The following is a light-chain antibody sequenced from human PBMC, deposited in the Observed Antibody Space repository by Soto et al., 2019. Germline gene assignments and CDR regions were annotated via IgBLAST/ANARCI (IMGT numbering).Light chain of an antibody. CDR2: GAS. CDR3: QQYNNWTPWT. CDR1: QSVSSN. J-gene: IGKJ2*02. Sequence: EIVMTQSPATLSVSPGERATLSCRASQSVSSNLAWYQQKPGQAPRLLIYGASTRATGIPARFSGSGSGTEFTITISSLQSKDFAVYSCQQYNNWTPWTFGQGTKMEIK. V-gene: IGKV3-15*01.